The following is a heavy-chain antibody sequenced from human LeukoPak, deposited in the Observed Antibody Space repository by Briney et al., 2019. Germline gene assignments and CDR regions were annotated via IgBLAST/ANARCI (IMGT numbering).Heavy chain of an antibody. J-gene: IGHJ4*02. V-gene: IGHV1-18*04. D-gene: IGHD6-13*01. CDR2: ISAYNGNT. Sequence: GASVKVSCKASGYTFIRYGISWVRQAPGQGLEWMGWISAYNGNTNYAQKLQGRVTMTTDTSASTAYMELPSLTSDDTAVYYCARGYSSPVPNFDYWGQGTLVTVSS. CDR3: ARGYSSPVPNFDY. CDR1: GYTFIRYG.